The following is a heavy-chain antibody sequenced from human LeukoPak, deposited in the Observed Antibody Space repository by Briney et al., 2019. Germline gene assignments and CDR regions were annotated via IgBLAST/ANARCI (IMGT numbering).Heavy chain of an antibody. Sequence: GGSLRLSCAASGFTFNNYAMSWVRQAPGKGLEWVSAISGSGGSTYYADSVKGRFTISRDNSKNTLYLQMNSLRAEDTAVYYCAKDVRWNDEYFDYWGQGTLVTVSS. J-gene: IGHJ4*02. D-gene: IGHD1-1*01. CDR1: GFTFNNYA. CDR2: ISGSGGST. V-gene: IGHV3-23*01. CDR3: AKDVRWNDEYFDY.